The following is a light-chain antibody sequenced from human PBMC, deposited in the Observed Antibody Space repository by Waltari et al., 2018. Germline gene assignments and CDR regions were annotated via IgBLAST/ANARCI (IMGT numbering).Light chain of an antibody. Sequence: QSALTQPASVSGSPGQSITISCTGTSSDVGGYNYVSWYQQHPAKAPNRMIYDVSRRPSGVSNRFSGSKSGTTASLTISGLQAEDEADYYCCSYAGSSTYVFGTGTKVTVL. J-gene: IGLJ1*01. CDR1: SSDVGGYNY. CDR3: CSYAGSSTYV. V-gene: IGLV2-23*02. CDR2: DVS.